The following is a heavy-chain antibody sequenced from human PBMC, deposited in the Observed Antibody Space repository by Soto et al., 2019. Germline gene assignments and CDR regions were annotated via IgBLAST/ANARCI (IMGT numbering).Heavy chain of an antibody. J-gene: IGHJ2*01. CDR1: GFTFWGHA. D-gene: IGHD3-10*01. CDR3: ARKVSGSTGRPDLWYFDL. Sequence: EVQLLDSGGGFVPAGGSPRLSCAAPGFTFWGHAPALVPQAPGKGLEGVSATSGGGDATFYPDPGKGLFTISSDNSKNTLYLQMNTLRAEDTAVYYCARKVSGSTGRPDLWYFDLWGRGTLVTVSS. CDR2: TSGGGDAT. V-gene: IGHV3-23*01.